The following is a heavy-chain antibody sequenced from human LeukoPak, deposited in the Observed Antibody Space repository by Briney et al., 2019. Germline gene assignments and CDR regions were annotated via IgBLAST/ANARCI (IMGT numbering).Heavy chain of an antibody. V-gene: IGHV1-69*13. Sequence: SVEVSCRASGGTFSSYAISWVRQAPGQGLEWMGGIIPIFGTANYAQKFQGRVTITADESTSTAYMELSSLRSEDTAVYYCARDAFNLGGYWGQGTLVTVSS. CDR3: ARDAFNLGGY. J-gene: IGHJ4*02. CDR1: GGTFSSYA. D-gene: IGHD3-16*01. CDR2: IIPIFGTA.